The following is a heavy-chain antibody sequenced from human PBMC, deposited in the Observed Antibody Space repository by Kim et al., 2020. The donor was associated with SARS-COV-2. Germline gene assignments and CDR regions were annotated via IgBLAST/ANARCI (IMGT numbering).Heavy chain of an antibody. CDR3: ARIDSSGY. CDR2: INSDGSST. V-gene: IGHV3-74*01. Sequence: GGSLRLSCAASGFTFSRYWMHWVRQAPGKGLVWVSHINSDGSSTTYADSVKGRFTISRDNAKNTLYLQMNSLRPEDTAVYYCARIDSSGYWGQGTLVTAS. CDR1: GFTFSRYW. D-gene: IGHD6-25*01. J-gene: IGHJ4*02.